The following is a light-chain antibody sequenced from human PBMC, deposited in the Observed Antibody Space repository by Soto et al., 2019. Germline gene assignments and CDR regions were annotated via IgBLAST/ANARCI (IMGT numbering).Light chain of an antibody. J-gene: IGLJ2*01. CDR2: EVT. V-gene: IGLV2-14*01. CDR1: STDVGGHNY. Sequence: QPALTQPASVSGSPGQSITISCAGTSTDVGGHNYVSWYQQHPGKAPKLMISEVTNRPSGVSNRFSGSKSGNTASLTISGLQAEDEADYYCSSYTSSSTVLFGGGTKLTVL. CDR3: SSYTSSSTVL.